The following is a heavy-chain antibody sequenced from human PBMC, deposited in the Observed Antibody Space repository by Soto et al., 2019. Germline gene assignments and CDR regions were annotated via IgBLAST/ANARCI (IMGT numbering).Heavy chain of an antibody. CDR2: ISYDGSNK. V-gene: IGHV3-30*18. Sequence: QVQLVESGGGVVQPGRSLRLSCAASGFTFSSYGMHWVRQAPGKGLEWVAVISYDGSNKYYADSVKGRFTISRDNSKNTLYLQMKSLRAEDTAVYYCAKEEGARDSTRADYYYRYGMDVWGQGTTVTVSS. CDR3: AKEEGARDSTRADYYYRYGMDV. CDR1: GFTFSSYG. J-gene: IGHJ6*02. D-gene: IGHD1-1*01.